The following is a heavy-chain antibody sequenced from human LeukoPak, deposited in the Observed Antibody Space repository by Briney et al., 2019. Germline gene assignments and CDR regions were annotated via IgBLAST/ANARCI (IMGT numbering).Heavy chain of an antibody. CDR2: IKQDGSEK. CDR3: ARSPYYYMDV. Sequence: GGSLRLSCAVSGFTFSSYWMSWVRQAPGKGLEWVANIKQDGSEKYYVDSVKGRFTISRDNAKNSLYLQMNSLRAEDTAVYYCARSPYYYMDVWGKGTTVTISS. CDR1: GFTFSSYW. V-gene: IGHV3-7*01. J-gene: IGHJ6*03.